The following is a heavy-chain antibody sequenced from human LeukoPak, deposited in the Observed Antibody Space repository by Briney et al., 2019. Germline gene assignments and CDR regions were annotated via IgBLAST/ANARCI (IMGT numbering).Heavy chain of an antibody. D-gene: IGHD6-6*01. CDR1: GGTFSSYA. CDR2: IIPIFGTA. Sequence: SVKVSCKASGGTFSSYAISWVRQAPGQGLEWMGGIIPIFGTANYAQKFQGRVTITADESTSTAYMELSSLRSEDTAVYYCARPSYNTYSSSSHFDYWGQGTLVTVSS. J-gene: IGHJ4*02. V-gene: IGHV1-69*01. CDR3: ARPSYNTYSSSSHFDY.